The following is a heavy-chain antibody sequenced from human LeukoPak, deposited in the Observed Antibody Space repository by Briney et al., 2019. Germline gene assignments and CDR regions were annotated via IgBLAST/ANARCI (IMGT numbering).Heavy chain of an antibody. D-gene: IGHD6-13*01. J-gene: IGHJ2*01. CDR1: GGSISSYY. CDR3: ARGRYSIHWYFDL. CDR2: IYYSGST. V-gene: IGHV4-59*01. Sequence: SETLSLTCTVSGGSISSYYWSWIRQPPGKGLEWIGYIYYSGSTNYNPSPKSRVTISVDTSKNQFSLKLSSVTAADTAVYYCARGRYSIHWYFDLWGRGTLVTVSS.